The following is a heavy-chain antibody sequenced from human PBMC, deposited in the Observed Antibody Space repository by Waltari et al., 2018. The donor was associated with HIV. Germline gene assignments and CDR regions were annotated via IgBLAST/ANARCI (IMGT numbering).Heavy chain of an antibody. J-gene: IGHJ4*02. CDR1: GYTFTDHN. CDR3: AKGSELWSDFDS. Sequence: QVQLVQSGAAVEKPGASVRVSCKASGYTFTDHNIPWVRQAPGQGLEWMGWSNPKTGATNYAQNFEAWVTMTRDTSINTAYMELSRLRSDDTAVYYCAKGSELWSDFDSWGQGTLVTVSS. CDR2: SNPKTGAT. D-gene: IGHD3-10*01. V-gene: IGHV1-2*04.